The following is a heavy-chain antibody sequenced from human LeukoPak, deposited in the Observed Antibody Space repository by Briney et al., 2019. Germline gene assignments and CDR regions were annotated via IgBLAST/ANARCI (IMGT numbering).Heavy chain of an antibody. J-gene: IGHJ1*01. V-gene: IGHV3-74*01. D-gene: IGHD3-10*01. CDR2: IKSDGST. CDR3: ARARSEIGSYYPEYFRH. CDR1: GFTFSSYW. Sequence: GGSLRLSCAASGFTFSSYWMHWVRQAPGKGLVWVSRIKSDGSTNYADSVKGRFTISRDNDKNTVSPQMNSLRAEATGVSYCARARSEIGSYYPEYFRHWGQGTLVTVSS.